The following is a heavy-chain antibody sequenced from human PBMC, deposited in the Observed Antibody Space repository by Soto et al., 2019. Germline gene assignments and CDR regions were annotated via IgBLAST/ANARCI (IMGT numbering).Heavy chain of an antibody. CDR2: MSYDGSNK. D-gene: IGHD6-13*01. Sequence: TGGSLRLSCAASVFTFSSYAVHWVRQAPGKGLEWVAVMSYDGSNKYYADSVKGRFTISRDNAKNSLYLQMNSLRAEDTAVYYCARVAPEDIAAVLYYYYYYGMDVWGQGTTVTVSS. CDR1: VFTFSSYA. CDR3: ARVAPEDIAAVLYYYYYYGMDV. J-gene: IGHJ6*02. V-gene: IGHV3-30-3*01.